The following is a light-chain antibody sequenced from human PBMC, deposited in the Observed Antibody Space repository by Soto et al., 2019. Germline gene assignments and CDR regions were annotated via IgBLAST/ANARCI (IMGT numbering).Light chain of an antibody. Sequence: NFMLTQPHSVSESPGKTVTISCTRSSGSVASNHVQWYQQRPGSAPTTLIYENNQRPSGVPDRFSGSVDSSSNSPSLTISGLKTEDEADYYCQSYDSNNVVFGGGTKLTVL. CDR2: ENN. J-gene: IGLJ3*02. V-gene: IGLV6-57*04. CDR3: QSYDSNNVV. CDR1: SGSVASNH.